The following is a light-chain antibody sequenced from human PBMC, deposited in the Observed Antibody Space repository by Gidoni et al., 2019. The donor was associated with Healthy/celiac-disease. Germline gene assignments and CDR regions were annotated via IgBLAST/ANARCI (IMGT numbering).Light chain of an antibody. CDR2: KAS. Sequence: DIQMTQSPSTLSASVGDRVTITCRASQSISSWLAWYQQKPGKAPKLLIYKASSLESGVPSRFSGSGSGTEFTLTISSLQPDDFATYYCQQYNSYPLGFGPGTKVEIK. V-gene: IGKV1-5*03. J-gene: IGKJ3*01. CDR1: QSISSW. CDR3: QQYNSYPLG.